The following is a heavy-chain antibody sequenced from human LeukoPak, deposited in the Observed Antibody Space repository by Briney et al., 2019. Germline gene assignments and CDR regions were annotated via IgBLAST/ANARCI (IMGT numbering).Heavy chain of an antibody. CDR3: ARRAGGDGYYYYYMDV. Sequence: GESLKISCKVSGYSFTSYWIGWVRQMPGKGLEWMGIIYPGDSDTRYSPSFQGQVTISADKSISTAYLQWSSLKASDTAIYYCARRAGGDGYYYYYMDVWGKGTTVTVSS. D-gene: IGHD3-10*01. CDR2: IYPGDSDT. CDR1: GYSFTSYW. J-gene: IGHJ6*03. V-gene: IGHV5-51*01.